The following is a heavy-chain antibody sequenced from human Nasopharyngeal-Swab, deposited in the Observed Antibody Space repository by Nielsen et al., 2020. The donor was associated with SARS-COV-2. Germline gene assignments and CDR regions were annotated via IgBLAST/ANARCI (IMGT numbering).Heavy chain of an antibody. J-gene: IGHJ5*02. CDR1: GYTFTSYD. D-gene: IGHD3-3*01. Sequence: SVKVSCKASGYTFTSYDINWVRQATGQGLEWMGWMNPNSGNTGYAQKFQGRVTMTRNTSISTAYMELSSLRSEDPAVYYCARALTRSITILGVVIPNWFDPWGQGTLVTVSS. CDR2: MNPNSGNT. CDR3: ARALTRSITILGVVIPNWFDP. V-gene: IGHV1-8*01.